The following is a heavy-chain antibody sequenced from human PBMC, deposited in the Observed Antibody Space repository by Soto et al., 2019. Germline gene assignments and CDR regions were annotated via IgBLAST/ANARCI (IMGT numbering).Heavy chain of an antibody. D-gene: IGHD3-3*01. V-gene: IGHV1-69*01. J-gene: IGHJ6*02. CDR1: GGTFSSYA. CDR2: IIPTFGTA. Sequence: QVQLVQSGAEVKKPGSSVKVSCKASGGTFSSYAISWVRQAPGQGLEWMGGIIPTFGTANYAQKFQGRVTITADESTSTAYMELSSLRSEDTAVYYCARERVTIFGVVIDYYYGMDVWGQGTTVTVSS. CDR3: ARERVTIFGVVIDYYYGMDV.